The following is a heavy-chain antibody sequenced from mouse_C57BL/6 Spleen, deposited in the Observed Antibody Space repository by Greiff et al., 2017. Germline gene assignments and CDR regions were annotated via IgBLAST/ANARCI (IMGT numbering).Heavy chain of an antibody. D-gene: IGHD2-2*01. J-gene: IGHJ2*01. CDR2: IYPGSGST. Sequence: QVQLQQPGAELVKPGASVKMSCKASGYTFTSYWITWVKQRPGQGLEWIGDIYPGSGSTNYNEKFKSKDTLTVDTSSSTAYMQLSRLTSEDSAVYYCARAGGLRQGYYFDYWGQGTTLTVSS. V-gene: IGHV1-55*01. CDR1: GYTFTSYW. CDR3: ARAGGLRQGYYFDY.